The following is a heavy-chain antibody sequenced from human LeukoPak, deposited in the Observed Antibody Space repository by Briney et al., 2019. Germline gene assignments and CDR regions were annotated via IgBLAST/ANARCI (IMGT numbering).Heavy chain of an antibody. Sequence: GGSLRLSCAASGFTLSSYVMSWVRQAPGKGLEWVSAISGSGGSTYYADSVKGRFTISRDNSKNTLYLEMSSLRAEDTAVYYCAKDLGLNYYDSSGYHYGGYYFDYWGQGTLVTVSS. CDR2: ISGSGGST. D-gene: IGHD3-22*01. J-gene: IGHJ4*02. V-gene: IGHV3-23*01. CDR3: AKDLGLNYYDSSGYHYGGYYFDY. CDR1: GFTLSSYV.